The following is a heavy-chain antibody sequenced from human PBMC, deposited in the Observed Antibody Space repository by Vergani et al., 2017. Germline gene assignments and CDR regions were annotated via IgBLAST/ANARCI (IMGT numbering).Heavy chain of an antibody. D-gene: IGHD3-3*01. V-gene: IGHV3-74*01. Sequence: EVELVESGGGLVQPGGSLRLSCAASGFTFNEYWMHWARQVPGKGLVWVSGMNGDGDTISYADSVKGRFTISRDNAKNTLFLQMNSLRAEDTAVYYCARARKFRFGVVWVNWFDPWGQGTLVTVSS. CDR3: ARARKFRFGVVWVNWFDP. CDR1: GFTFNEYW. CDR2: MNGDGDTI. J-gene: IGHJ5*02.